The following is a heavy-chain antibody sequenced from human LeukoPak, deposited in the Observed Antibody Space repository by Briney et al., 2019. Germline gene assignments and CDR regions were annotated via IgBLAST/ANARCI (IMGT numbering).Heavy chain of an antibody. CDR2: ITGSNSYI. D-gene: IGHD4-23*01. V-gene: IGHV3-21*01. J-gene: IGHJ4*02. CDR3: ARDSGGNSGYFDY. Sequence: GGSLRLSCAASGFTFSTYSMNWVRQVPGKGLEWVSSITGSNSYIYYADSVKGRFTISRDNAKNSLYLQMNSLRAEDTAVYYCARDSGGNSGYFDYWGQGTLVTVSS. CDR1: GFTFSTYS.